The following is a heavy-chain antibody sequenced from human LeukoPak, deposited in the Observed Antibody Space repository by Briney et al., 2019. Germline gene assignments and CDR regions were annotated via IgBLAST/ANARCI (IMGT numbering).Heavy chain of an antibody. CDR2: IYHSGST. CDR3: ARHISGYYNYYYYYYMDV. J-gene: IGHJ6*03. D-gene: IGHD3-22*01. Sequence: SETLSLTCGVSGYSISSGYYWGWIRQPPGKGLEWIGSIYHSGSTYYNPSLKSRVTISVDTSKNHFSLKLSSVTAADTAVYYCARHISGYYNYYYYYYMDVWGKGTTVTVSS. V-gene: IGHV4-38-2*01. CDR1: GYSISSGYY.